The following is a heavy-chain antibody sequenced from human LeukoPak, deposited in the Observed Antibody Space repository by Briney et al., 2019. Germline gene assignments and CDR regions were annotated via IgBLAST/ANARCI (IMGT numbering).Heavy chain of an antibody. CDR1: GFTFSDYY. D-gene: IGHD6-13*01. CDR3: ARVKEAGYSRFVYGY. CDR2: ISSSGSTI. J-gene: IGHJ4*02. V-gene: IGHV3-11*01. Sequence: GGSLRLSCAASGFTFSDYYMSWIRQAPGKGLEWVSYISSSGSTIYYADSVKGRFTISRDNAKNSLYLQMNSLRAEDTAVYYCARVKEAGYSRFVYGYWGQGTLVTVSS.